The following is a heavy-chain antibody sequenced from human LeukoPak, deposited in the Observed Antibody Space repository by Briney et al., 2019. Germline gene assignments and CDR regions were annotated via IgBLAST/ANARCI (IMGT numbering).Heavy chain of an antibody. V-gene: IGHV2-5*01. D-gene: IGHD3-3*01. Sequence: SGPTLVKPTQTLTLTCTFSGFSLSTSGVGVCWIRQPPGTALEWLALLYWNDDKRYSPSLKSRLTITKDTSKNQVVLTMTNMDPVDTATYYCAHSSYDFWSRYVSMSRLGARHYYYYHYMDVSGKGTTDTVS. CDR1: GFSLSTSGVG. J-gene: IGHJ6*03. CDR3: AHSSYDFWSRYVSMSRLGARHYYYYHYMDV. CDR2: LYWNDDK.